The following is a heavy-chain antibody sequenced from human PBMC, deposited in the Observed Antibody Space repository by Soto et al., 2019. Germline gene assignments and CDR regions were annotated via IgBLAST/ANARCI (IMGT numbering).Heavy chain of an antibody. CDR3: ASDYCSGGSCYSSAY. V-gene: IGHV4-34*01. Sequence: ASETLSLTCAVYGGSFSGYYWSWIRQPPGKGLEWIGEINHSGSTNYNPSLKSRVTISVDTSKNQFSLKLSSVTAADTAVYYCASDYCSGGSCYSSAYWGQGTLVTVSS. D-gene: IGHD2-15*01. J-gene: IGHJ4*02. CDR1: GGSFSGYY. CDR2: INHSGST.